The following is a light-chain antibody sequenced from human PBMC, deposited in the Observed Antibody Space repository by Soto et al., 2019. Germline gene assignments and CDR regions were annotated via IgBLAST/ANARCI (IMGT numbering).Light chain of an antibody. V-gene: IGKV3-20*01. J-gene: IGKJ2*01. CDR1: QSVSSSY. CDR2: GAS. CDR3: QQYGSSPYT. Sequence: EIVLTQSPGTLSLSPGERATLSCRASQSVSSSYLAWYQQKPGQAPRLLIYGASSRATGIPDRFSGSASLTDFTLTINRLEPEDFAVYYCQQYGSSPYTFGQGTKLEIK.